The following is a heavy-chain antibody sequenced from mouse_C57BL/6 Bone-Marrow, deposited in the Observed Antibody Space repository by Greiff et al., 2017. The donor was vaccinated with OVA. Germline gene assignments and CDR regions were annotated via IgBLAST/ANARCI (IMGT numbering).Heavy chain of an antibody. Sequence: EVQRVESEGGLVQPGSSMKLSCTASGFTFSDYYMAWVRQVPEKGLEWVANINSGGSSTYYLDSLKRRFIIARDNAKNNLYLQMSSLKSEDTATDYCARGNYGSSCGYAMDYWGQGTSVTVSS. CDR1: GFTFSDYY. V-gene: IGHV5-16*01. CDR2: INSGGSST. D-gene: IGHD1-1*01. CDR3: ARGNYGSSCGYAMDY. J-gene: IGHJ4*01.